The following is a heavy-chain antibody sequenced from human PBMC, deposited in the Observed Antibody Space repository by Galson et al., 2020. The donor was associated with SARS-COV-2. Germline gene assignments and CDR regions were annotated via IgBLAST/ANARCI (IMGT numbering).Heavy chain of an antibody. CDR1: GFIFSRYA. CDR2: LSGSGANT. CDR3: AKGGIVMVPAVIVGPGED. J-gene: IGHJ4*01. Sequence: GGSLRLSCAASGFIFSRYAMNWVRQAPGNGLEWVAALSGSGANTYYSDSVKGRFSVSRDTSKNTLHLQMNSLRADDTAVYYCAKGGIVMVPAVIVGPGEDWGQGTLVTVAS. D-gene: IGHD2-2*02. V-gene: IGHV3-23*01.